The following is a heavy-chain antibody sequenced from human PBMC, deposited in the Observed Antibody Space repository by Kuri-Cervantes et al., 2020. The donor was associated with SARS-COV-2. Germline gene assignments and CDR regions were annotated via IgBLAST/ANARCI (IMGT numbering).Heavy chain of an antibody. D-gene: IGHD2-2*02. J-gene: IGHJ3*02. CDR3: ARDQGRGPAAIFVDAFDI. CDR2: VRGKANNYAT. V-gene: IGHV3-73*01. Sequence: GGSLRLSCEVSGFLFSASAIHWVRQGSGKGLEWVGRVRGKANNYATAYAASVKGRFTISRDDSKNMAYLQMNSLKTEDTAVYYCARDQGRGPAAIFVDAFDIWGQGTMVTVSS. CDR1: GFLFSASA.